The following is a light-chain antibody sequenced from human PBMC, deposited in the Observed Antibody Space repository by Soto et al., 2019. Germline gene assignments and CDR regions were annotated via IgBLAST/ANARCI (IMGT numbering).Light chain of an antibody. CDR1: QSVWSN. CDR2: GVS. J-gene: IGKJ1*01. CDR3: QQYGSSGT. Sequence: EIMMTQSPGTLSVSTRESVTLSCRASQSVWSNLAWYKQRRGQAPRLLMYGVSTRANGIPVRFSGSGSGTDFTLTISRLEPEDFAVYYCQQYGSSGTFGQGTKVDI. V-gene: IGKV3-20*01.